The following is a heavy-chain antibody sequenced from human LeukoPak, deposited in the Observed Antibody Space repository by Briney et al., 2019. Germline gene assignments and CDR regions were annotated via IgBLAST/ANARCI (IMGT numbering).Heavy chain of an antibody. Sequence: SETLSLTCAVYGGSFSGYYWSWIRQPPGKGLEWIGEINHSGSTNYNPSLKSRVTISVDTSKNQFSLKLSSVTAADTAVYYCARDAGGSGRHYYYGMDVWGQGTTVTVSS. CDR1: GGSFSGYY. CDR2: INHSGST. J-gene: IGHJ6*02. CDR3: ARDAGGSGRHYYYGMDV. V-gene: IGHV4-34*01. D-gene: IGHD3-10*01.